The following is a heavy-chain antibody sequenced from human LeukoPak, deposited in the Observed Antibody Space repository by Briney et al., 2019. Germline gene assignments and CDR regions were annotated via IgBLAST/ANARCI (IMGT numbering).Heavy chain of an antibody. CDR3: ARWFGSGSYYGY. V-gene: IGHV3-11*03. CDR1: GLTFSDYY. Sequence: GGSLRLSCAASGLTFSDYYMSCIRQAPGKGLEWVSYISGSSSFTKYADSVKGRFTISRDNAKNSLYLQMSSLRAEDTAVYYCARWFGSGSYYGYWGQGTLVTVSS. CDR2: ISGSSSFT. J-gene: IGHJ4*02. D-gene: IGHD3-10*01.